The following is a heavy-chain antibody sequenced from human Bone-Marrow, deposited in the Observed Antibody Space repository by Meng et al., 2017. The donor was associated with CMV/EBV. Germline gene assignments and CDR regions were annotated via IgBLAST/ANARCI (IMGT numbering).Heavy chain of an antibody. Sequence: ESLKISCAASGFTFSSYHMNWVRQPPGKGLEWIGSIYYSGSTYYNPSLKSRVTISVDTSKNQFSLKLSSVTAADTAVYYCARSSGIAVAGPRPYYFDYWGQGTLVTVS. V-gene: IGHV4-39*07. CDR2: IYYSGST. CDR3: ARSSGIAVAGPRPYYFDY. CDR1: GFTFSSYH. J-gene: IGHJ4*02. D-gene: IGHD6-19*01.